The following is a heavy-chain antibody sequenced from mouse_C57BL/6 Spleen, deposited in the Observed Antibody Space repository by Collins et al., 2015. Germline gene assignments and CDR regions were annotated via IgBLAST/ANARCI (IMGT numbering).Heavy chain of an antibody. J-gene: IGHJ4*01. CDR1: GYTFTSYN. CDR2: IYPGNGDT. Sequence: QSGAELVRPGASVKMSCKASGYTFTSYNMHWVKQTPRQGLEWIGAIYPGNGDTSYNQKFKGKATLTVDKSSSTAYMQLSSLTSEDSAVYFCARGVYDGYYDPFYYAMDCWGQGTSVTVSS. CDR3: ARGVYDGYYDPFYYAMDC. D-gene: IGHD2-3*01. V-gene: IGHV1-12*01.